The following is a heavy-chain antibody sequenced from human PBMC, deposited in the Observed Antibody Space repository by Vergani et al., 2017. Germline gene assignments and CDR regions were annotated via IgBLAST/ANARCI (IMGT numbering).Heavy chain of an antibody. Sequence: QVQLVQSGAEVKKPGASVKVSCKASGYTFTSYDINWVRQATGQGLEWMGWMNPNSGNTGYAQKFQGRVTMTRHTSISTAYMELSSLRSEDTAVYYCARQAPWAAGSAFDIWGQGTTVTVSS. CDR1: GYTFTSYD. CDR2: MNPNSGNT. J-gene: IGHJ3*02. CDR3: ARQAPWAAGSAFDI. D-gene: IGHD6-13*01. V-gene: IGHV1-8*01.